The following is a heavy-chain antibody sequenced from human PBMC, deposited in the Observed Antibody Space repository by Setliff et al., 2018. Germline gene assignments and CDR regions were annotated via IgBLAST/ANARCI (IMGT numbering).Heavy chain of an antibody. CDR1: GFTFSNAW. CDR3: AKDIYGSGSYAVGGYFDY. D-gene: IGHD3-10*01. CDR2: IKRITDSGTT. V-gene: IGHV3-15*01. J-gene: IGHJ4*02. Sequence: GGSLRLSCTASGFTFSNAWMSWVRQAPGKGLEWVGRIKRITDSGTTDHAAPVKGRFTVSRDNSKSTLYLQMNSLRPDDTAVYYCAKDIYGSGSYAVGGYFDYWGQGAQVTVSS.